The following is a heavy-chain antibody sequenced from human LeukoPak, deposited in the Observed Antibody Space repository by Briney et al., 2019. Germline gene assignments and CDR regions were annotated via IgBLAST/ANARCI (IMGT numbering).Heavy chain of an antibody. Sequence: GGSLRLSCAASGFTFSTYSMNWVRQAPGKGLEWVSSISSVSDYIYYADSVKGRFTISRDNSKNSLYLQMNSLRAEDTAVYYCARGPPLDPWGQGTLVTVSP. J-gene: IGHJ5*02. CDR2: ISSVSDYI. CDR3: ARGPPLDP. V-gene: IGHV3-21*01. CDR1: GFTFSTYS.